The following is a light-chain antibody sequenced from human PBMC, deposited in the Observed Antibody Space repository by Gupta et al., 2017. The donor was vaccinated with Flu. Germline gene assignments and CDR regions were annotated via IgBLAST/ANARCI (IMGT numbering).Light chain of an antibody. V-gene: IGKV3-15*01. CDR2: GAS. CDR3: QQYNYGHPHS. J-gene: IGKJ2*03. CDR1: QSVSSN. Sequence: EIVMTQSPATLSVSPGERATLSCRASQSVSSNLAWYQQKPGQAPRLLIYGASARASGIPARFSGGGSGTEFTRTISRVQSEDFAAVYYCQQYNYGHPHSCGQGTKLEIK.